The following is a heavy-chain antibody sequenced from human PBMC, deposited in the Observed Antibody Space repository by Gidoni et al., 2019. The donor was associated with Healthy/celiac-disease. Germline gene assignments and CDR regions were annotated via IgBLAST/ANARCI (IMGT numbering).Heavy chain of an antibody. Sequence: EVQLVESGGGLVQPGRSLRLSCAASGFTFADYAMHWVRQAPGKGLEWVSGISWNSGSIGYADSVKGRFTISRDNAKNSLYLQMNSLRAEDTALYYCAKDIHVSVLGYYFDYWGQGTLVTVSS. J-gene: IGHJ4*02. V-gene: IGHV3-9*01. CDR1: GFTFADYA. CDR3: AKDIHVSVLGYYFDY. CDR2: ISWNSGSI.